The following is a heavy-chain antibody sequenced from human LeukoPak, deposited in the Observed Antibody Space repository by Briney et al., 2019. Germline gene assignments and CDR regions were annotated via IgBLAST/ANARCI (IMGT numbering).Heavy chain of an antibody. CDR2: IWYDGSNK. CDR1: GFTFSSYG. CDR3: AKDISDSSAVGNYFDY. D-gene: IGHD3-22*01. J-gene: IGHJ4*02. Sequence: GGSLRLSCAASGFTFSSYGMHWVRQAPGKGLEWVAVIWYDGSNKYYVDSVKGRFTISRDNSQNTLYLQMNSLRAEDTALYYCAKDISDSSAVGNYFDYWGQGTLVTVSS. V-gene: IGHV3-30*02.